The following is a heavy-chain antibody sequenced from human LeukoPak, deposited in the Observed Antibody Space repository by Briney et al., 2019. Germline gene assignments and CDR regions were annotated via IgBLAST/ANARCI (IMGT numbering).Heavy chain of an antibody. D-gene: IGHD5-24*01. Sequence: ASVKVSCKASGGTFSSYAISWVRQAPGQGLEWMGRIIPIFGIANYAQKFQGRVTITADKSTSTAYMELSSLRSEDTAVHYCAKVEMATTGGGFDPWGQGTLVTVSS. J-gene: IGHJ5*02. CDR2: IIPIFGIA. CDR1: GGTFSSYA. CDR3: AKVEMATTGGGFDP. V-gene: IGHV1-69*04.